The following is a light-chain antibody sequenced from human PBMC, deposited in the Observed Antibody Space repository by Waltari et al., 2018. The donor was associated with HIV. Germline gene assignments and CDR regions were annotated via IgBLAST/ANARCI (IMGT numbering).Light chain of an antibody. CDR2: GFN. Sequence: QSALTQPPSASGSPGQSVTISCTGASSDIGSYNFVSWYQQRPDQAPRLILYGFNKRPSGVPDRFSGAKSGTVSSLTVSGLRDDDEADYFCSSFGGGDNRVVFGGGTKLTVL. J-gene: IGLJ2*01. CDR3: SSFGGGDNRVV. CDR1: SSDIGSYNF. V-gene: IGLV2-8*01.